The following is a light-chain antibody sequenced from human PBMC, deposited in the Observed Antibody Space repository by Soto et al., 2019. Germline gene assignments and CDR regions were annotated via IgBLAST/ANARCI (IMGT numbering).Light chain of an antibody. Sequence: QSALTQPPSASGSPGQSVTISCTGSSSDVGAYNFVSWYQQHPGKAPKLMIYEVTNRPSGVPDRFSGSKSGNTASLTVSGLQTEDEADYYCSSYAGSTNLIFGGGTQLTV. CDR1: SSDVGAYNF. CDR3: SSYAGSTNLI. J-gene: IGLJ7*01. V-gene: IGLV2-8*01. CDR2: EVT.